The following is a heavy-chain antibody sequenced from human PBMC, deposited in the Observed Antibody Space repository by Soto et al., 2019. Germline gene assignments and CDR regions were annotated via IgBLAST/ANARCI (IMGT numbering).Heavy chain of an antibody. CDR2: ISGTGATT. CDR1: GFTFTSYA. Sequence: EVQLLDSGGGLVQPGGSLRLSCAASGFTFTSYAMSWVRQAPGKGLEWVSTISGTGATTYYADSVKGRFTISSDNSKNTVYLQMNSLRADDTAVYYCAKLQIYGVQRWFDPWGQGTLVTVSS. V-gene: IGHV3-23*01. D-gene: IGHD3-3*01. J-gene: IGHJ5*02. CDR3: AKLQIYGVQRWFDP.